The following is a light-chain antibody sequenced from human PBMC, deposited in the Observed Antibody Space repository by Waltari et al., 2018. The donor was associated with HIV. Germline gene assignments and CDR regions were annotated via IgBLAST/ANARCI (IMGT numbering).Light chain of an antibody. Sequence: QSALTQPHSVSGSPGPSLTISCTGTSTSVDTFVSWYQQHPGKAPKVIIFDVNKRPSGVPDRFSGSKSGNTASLTISGLQAEDEADYYCCSHAGNFIFVFGTGTKVTVL. CDR1: STSVDTF. V-gene: IGLV2-11*01. CDR2: DVN. CDR3: CSHAGNFIFV. J-gene: IGLJ1*01.